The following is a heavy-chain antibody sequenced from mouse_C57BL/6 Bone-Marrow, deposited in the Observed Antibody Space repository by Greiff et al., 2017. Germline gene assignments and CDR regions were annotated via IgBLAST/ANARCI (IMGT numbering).Heavy chain of an antibody. CDR2: INPSNGGT. V-gene: IGHV1-53*01. CDR3: ARGYYYGSSYVAWFAY. J-gene: IGHJ3*01. D-gene: IGHD1-1*01. CDR1: GYTFTSYW. Sequence: QVQLQQPGTELVKPGASVKLSCKASGYTFTSYWMHWVKQRPGQGLEWIGNINPSNGGTNYNEKFKSKATLTVDKSSSTAYMQLSSLTSEDSAVYYCARGYYYGSSYVAWFAYGGQGTLVTVSA.